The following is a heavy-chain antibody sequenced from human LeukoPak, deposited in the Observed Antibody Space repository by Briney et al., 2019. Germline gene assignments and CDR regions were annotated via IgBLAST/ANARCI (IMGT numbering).Heavy chain of an antibody. CDR3: ARDGDSGDYAY. CDR2: IYTSGST. D-gene: IGHD4-17*01. Sequence: SETLSLTCTVSGGSISSGSYYWCWIRQPAGKGLEWIGRIYTSGSTDYNPSLKSRVTISADTSKNQFSLKLTSVTAADTVVYYCARDGDSGDYAYWGQGTLVTVSS. J-gene: IGHJ4*02. V-gene: IGHV4-61*02. CDR1: GGSISSGSYY.